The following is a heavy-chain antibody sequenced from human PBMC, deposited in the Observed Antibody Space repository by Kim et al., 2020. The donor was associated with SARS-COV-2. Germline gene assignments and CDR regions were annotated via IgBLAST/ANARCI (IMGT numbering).Heavy chain of an antibody. Sequence: GGSLRLSCAASGFTFSNYAMTWVRQAPGKGLEWVPGIDINSGTFYADSVKGRFTISRDNSKNTVYLQMNSLGAGDTALYYCAKDWPGASSGSLDVWGQGTTVTVSS. J-gene: IGHJ6*02. CDR2: IDINSGT. CDR3: AKDWPGASSGSLDV. CDR1: GFTFSNYA. V-gene: IGHV3-23*01. D-gene: IGHD1-1*01.